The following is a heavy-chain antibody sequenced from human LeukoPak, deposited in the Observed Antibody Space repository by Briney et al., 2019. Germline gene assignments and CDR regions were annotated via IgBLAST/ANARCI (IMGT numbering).Heavy chain of an antibody. D-gene: IGHD5-12*01. CDR3: ARETTIFDY. J-gene: IGHJ4*02. CDR2: IYHSGST. Sequence: SQTLSLTCAVSGGSISSGYYWGWIRQPPGKGLEWIGSIYHSGSTYYNPSLKSRVTISVDTSKNQFSLKLSSVTAADTAVYYCARETTIFDYWGQGTLVTVSS. CDR1: GGSISSGYY. V-gene: IGHV4-38-2*02.